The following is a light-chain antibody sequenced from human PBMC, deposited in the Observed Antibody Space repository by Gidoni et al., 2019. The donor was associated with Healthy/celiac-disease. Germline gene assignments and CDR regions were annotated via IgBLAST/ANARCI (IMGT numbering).Light chain of an antibody. CDR3: QQYYSTPCS. CDR1: QSVLYSSNNKNY. Sequence: DIVMTQSPDSLAVSLGERATINCKSSQSVLYSSNNKNYLAWYQQKPGQPPKLLIYWASTRESGVPYRFSGSGSGTDFTLTISSLQAEDVAVYYCQQYYSTPCSFGQXTKLEIK. V-gene: IGKV4-1*01. CDR2: WAS. J-gene: IGKJ2*04.